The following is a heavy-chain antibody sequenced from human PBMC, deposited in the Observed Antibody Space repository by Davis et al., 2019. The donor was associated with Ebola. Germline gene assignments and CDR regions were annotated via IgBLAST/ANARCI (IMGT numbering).Heavy chain of an antibody. Sequence: GGSLRLSCAASGFTFSSYALHWARQAPGKGLEWVVTISNDGRLKYYADSVKGRFTISRDNSKGMLYLQMNSLRPEDTAVYYCATYEDYSVTWGQGTLVTISS. CDR1: GFTFSSYA. J-gene: IGHJ5*02. V-gene: IGHV3-30-3*01. CDR2: ISNDGRLK. D-gene: IGHD2-15*01. CDR3: ATYEDYSVT.